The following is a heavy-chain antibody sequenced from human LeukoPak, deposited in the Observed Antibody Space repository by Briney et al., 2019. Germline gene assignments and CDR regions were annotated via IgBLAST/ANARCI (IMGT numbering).Heavy chain of an antibody. CDR2: IYPGDSDT. D-gene: IGHD3-22*01. CDR3: ARQTGTYDSSGYYNDAFDI. CDR1: GYSFTSYW. J-gene: IGHJ3*02. V-gene: IGHV5-51*01. Sequence: GESLKISCKGSGYSFTSYWIGWVRQMPGKGLEWMGIIYPGDSDTRYSPSFRGQVTISADKSISTAYLQWSSLKASDTAMYYCARQTGTYDSSGYYNDAFDIWGQGTMVTVSS.